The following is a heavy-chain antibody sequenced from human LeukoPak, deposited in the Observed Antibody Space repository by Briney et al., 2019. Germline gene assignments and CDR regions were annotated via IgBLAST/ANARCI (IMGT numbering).Heavy chain of an antibody. J-gene: IGHJ4*02. CDR2: IYSGGST. V-gene: IGHV3-66*01. CDR3: ARETELGNFDY. D-gene: IGHD7-27*01. Sequence: GGSLRLSCAASGFTVSSNYMSWVRQAPGKGLEWVSVIYSGGSTYYADSVKGRFTISRDNSKNTLYLQMNSLRAGDTAVYYCARETELGNFDYWGQGTLVTVSS. CDR1: GFTVSSNY.